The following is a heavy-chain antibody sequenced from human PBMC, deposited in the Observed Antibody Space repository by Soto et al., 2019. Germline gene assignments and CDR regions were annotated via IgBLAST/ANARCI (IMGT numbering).Heavy chain of an antibody. J-gene: IGHJ5*02. CDR1: GYTFTSYG. V-gene: IGHV1-18*01. CDR2: ISAYNGNT. CDR3: ARDIGSPYGDYLPNWFDP. Sequence: GASVKVSCKASGYTFTSYGISWVRQAPGQGLEWMGWISAYNGNTNYAQKLQGRVTMTTDTSTSTAYMELRSLRSDDTAVYYFARDIGSPYGDYLPNWFDPWGQGTLVTVSS. D-gene: IGHD4-17*01.